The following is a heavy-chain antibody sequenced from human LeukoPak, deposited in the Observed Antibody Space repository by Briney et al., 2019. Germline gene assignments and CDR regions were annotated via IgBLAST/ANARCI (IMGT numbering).Heavy chain of an antibody. CDR2: ISSSSSYI. V-gene: IGHV3-21*04. D-gene: IGHD3-10*01. CDR3: ARIVSMVRGVEEFDY. Sequence: GGSLRLSCAASGFTFSSYSMNWVRQAPGKGLEWVSSISSSSSYIYYADSVKGRFTISRDNAKNSLYLQMNSLRAEDTAVYYCARIVSMVRGVEEFDYWGQGTLVTVSS. J-gene: IGHJ4*02. CDR1: GFTFSSYS.